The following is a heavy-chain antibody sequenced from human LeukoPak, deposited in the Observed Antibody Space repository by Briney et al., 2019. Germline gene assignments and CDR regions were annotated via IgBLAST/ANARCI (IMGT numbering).Heavy chain of an antibody. V-gene: IGHV4-4*09. CDR1: GASLSSYY. J-gene: IGHJ4*02. CDR3: ARLVWSGYLYFGYFDY. CDR2: IYTSGST. Sequence: SETLSLNCTVSGASLSSYYWSWIRQPPGKGLEWIGYIYTSGSTNYNPSLKSRVTISVDTSKNQFSLKLSSVTAADTAVYYCARLVWSGYLYFGYFDYWGQGTLVTVSS. D-gene: IGHD3-3*01.